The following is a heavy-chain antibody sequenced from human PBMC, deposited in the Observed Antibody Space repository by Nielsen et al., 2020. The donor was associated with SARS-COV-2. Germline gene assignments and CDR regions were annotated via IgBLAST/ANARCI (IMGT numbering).Heavy chain of an antibody. Sequence: SETLSLTCAVSGGSISSSNWWTWVRQPPGKGLEWIGEIYHGGNTNYNPSLRSRVTISVDKSKNQFSLRLTSVTAADTAVYYCAGLLTDTGSYFRFDPWGQGTLVSVSS. CDR2: IYHGGNT. CDR1: GGSISSSNW. J-gene: IGHJ5*02. D-gene: IGHD1-26*01. CDR3: AGLLTDTGSYFRFDP. V-gene: IGHV4-4*02.